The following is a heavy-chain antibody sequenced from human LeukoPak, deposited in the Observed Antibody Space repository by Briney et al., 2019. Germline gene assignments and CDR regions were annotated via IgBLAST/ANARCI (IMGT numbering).Heavy chain of an antibody. V-gene: IGHV3-73*01. J-gene: IGHJ6*02. Sequence: GGSLRLSCAASGLTFSVSAMHWVRQASGKGLEWVGRIRSKANSYATAYAASVKGRFTISRDDSKNTAYLQMNSLKTEDTAVYYCTRPTVTTTRHYYGMDVWGQGTTVTVSS. D-gene: IGHD4-11*01. CDR1: GLTFSVSA. CDR2: IRSKANSYAT. CDR3: TRPTVTTTRHYYGMDV.